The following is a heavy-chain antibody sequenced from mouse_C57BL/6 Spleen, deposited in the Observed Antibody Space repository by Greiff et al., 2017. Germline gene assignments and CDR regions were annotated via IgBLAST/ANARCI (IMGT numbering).Heavy chain of an antibody. J-gene: IGHJ3*01. CDR1: GYAFTNYL. V-gene: IGHV1-54*01. Sequence: QVQLQQSGAELVRPGTSVKVSCKASGYAFTNYLLEWVKQRPGQGLEWIGVINPGSGGTNYNEKFKGKATLTADKSSSTAYMQLSSLTSEDSAVYFCAYGNPWFAYWGQGTLVTVSA. D-gene: IGHD2-1*01. CDR3: AYGNPWFAY. CDR2: INPGSGGT.